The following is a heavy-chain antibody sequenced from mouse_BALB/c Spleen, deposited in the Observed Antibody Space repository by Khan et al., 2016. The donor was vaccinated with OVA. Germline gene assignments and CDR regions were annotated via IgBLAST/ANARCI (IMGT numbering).Heavy chain of an antibody. Sequence: VQLQESGPGLVAPSQSLSITCTVSGFSLSNYGIHWVRQPPGKGLEWLGVIWTGGITNYNSALMSRLSISKDNSKSQVFLKMNRLQTGDTAIYYCARSYDYDVGGFAYWGQGTLVTVSA. J-gene: IGHJ3*01. D-gene: IGHD2-4*01. CDR3: ARSYDYDVGGFAY. CDR1: GFSLSNYG. CDR2: IWTGGIT. V-gene: IGHV2-9*02.